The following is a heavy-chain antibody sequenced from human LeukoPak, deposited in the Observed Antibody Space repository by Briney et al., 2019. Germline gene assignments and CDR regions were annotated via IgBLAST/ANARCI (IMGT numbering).Heavy chain of an antibody. D-gene: IGHD3-22*01. J-gene: IGHJ4*02. CDR1: GFTFSSYE. CDR3: ARFLSSGYYSFPGYFDD. V-gene: IGHV3-20*04. Sequence: GGCLRLSCAASGFTFSSYEMSWVRQAPGKGLEWVAGINWNGGSTGYADSVKGRFTISRDNAKNSLYLQMNSLRAEDTALYYCARFLSSGYYSFPGYFDDWGQGTLVTVSS. CDR2: INWNGGST.